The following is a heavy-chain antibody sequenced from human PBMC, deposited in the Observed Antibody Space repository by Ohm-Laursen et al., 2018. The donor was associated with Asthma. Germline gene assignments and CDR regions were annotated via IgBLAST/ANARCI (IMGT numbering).Heavy chain of an antibody. J-gene: IGHJ3*02. D-gene: IGHD3-22*01. Sequence: PGTLSLTCTVSGGSVSSGSYYWSWIRQPPGKGLEWIGYIYYSGSTNYNPSLKSRVTISVDTSKNQFSLKLSSVTAADTAVYYCARVSYYYDSSGYFPDRAFDIWGQGTMVTVSS. CDR3: ARVSYYYDSSGYFPDRAFDI. CDR2: IYYSGST. CDR1: GGSVSSGSYY. V-gene: IGHV4-61*01.